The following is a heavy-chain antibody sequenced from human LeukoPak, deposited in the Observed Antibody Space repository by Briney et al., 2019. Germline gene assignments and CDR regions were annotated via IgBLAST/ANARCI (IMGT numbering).Heavy chain of an antibody. Sequence: GGSVRLSCAASGFTFSNCARNWVRQAPGKGLEWVSGISGRGDNTYYADSVKGQSTTSRDKSTNTLFQQMSSLKAEDTAVYYGAKSRGSSYSGSYHDAFDIWGQGTMVTVSS. J-gene: IGHJ3*02. CDR2: ISGRGDNT. CDR3: AKSRGSSYSGSYHDAFDI. D-gene: IGHD1-26*01. CDR1: GFTFSNCA. V-gene: IGHV3-23*01.